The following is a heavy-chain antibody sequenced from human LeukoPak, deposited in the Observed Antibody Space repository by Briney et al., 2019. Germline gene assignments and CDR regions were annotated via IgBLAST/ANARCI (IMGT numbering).Heavy chain of an antibody. CDR2: MNPNSGNT. Sequence: GASVKVSCKASGYTFTSYDINWVRQAPGQGLEWMGWMNPNSGNTGYAQKFQGRVTMTRNTSISTAYMELSSLRSEDTAVYYCARGPQSYSSGWYRPLNYYGMDVWGQGTTVTVSS. CDR1: GYTFTSYD. D-gene: IGHD6-19*01. CDR3: ARGPQSYSSGWYRPLNYYGMDV. V-gene: IGHV1-8*01. J-gene: IGHJ6*02.